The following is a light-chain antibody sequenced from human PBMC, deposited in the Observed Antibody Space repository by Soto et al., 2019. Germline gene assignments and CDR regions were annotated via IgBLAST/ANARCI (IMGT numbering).Light chain of an antibody. Sequence: IQLTQSPSTLSSSVGDRVTITCRASQSTSSYLAWYQQKPGKAPKLLIYQASSLENGVPSRLSGSGSGTEFSLTINSMQPADSATYYCQQYSSHSTFGQGTKVDIK. CDR2: QAS. CDR3: QQYSSHST. J-gene: IGKJ1*01. CDR1: QSTSSY. V-gene: IGKV1-5*03.